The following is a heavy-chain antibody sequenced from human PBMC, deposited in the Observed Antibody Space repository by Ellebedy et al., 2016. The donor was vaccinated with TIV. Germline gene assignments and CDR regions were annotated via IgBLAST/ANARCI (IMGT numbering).Heavy chain of an antibody. J-gene: IGHJ4*02. CDR2: IRYDGSNK. D-gene: IGHD1-1*01. CDR1: GFTFSSYC. V-gene: IGHV3-30*02. Sequence: GESLKISCAASGFTFSSYCMLWVRHAPGKGLEWVAFIRYDGSNKYYADSVKGRFTISRDNSKNTLYLQMNSLRAEDTAVYYCARLAEMYNWNERDYWGQGTLVTVSS. CDR3: ARLAEMYNWNERDY.